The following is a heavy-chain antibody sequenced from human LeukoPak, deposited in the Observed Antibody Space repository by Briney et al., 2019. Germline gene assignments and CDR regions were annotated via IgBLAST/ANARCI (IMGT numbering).Heavy chain of an antibody. CDR1: GFTFSSYA. D-gene: IGHD2-2*01. CDR2: IGAAGSTI. J-gene: IGHJ4*02. CDR3: ARDSSTYAGPPDY. Sequence: GGSLRLPCAASGFTFSSYAMSWVRQAPGKGLEWVSYIGAAGSTIYSAGSVKGRFTISRDNVKNSLFLQMNSLRAEDTAVYYCARDSSTYAGPPDYWGQGTLVTVSS. V-gene: IGHV3-48*01.